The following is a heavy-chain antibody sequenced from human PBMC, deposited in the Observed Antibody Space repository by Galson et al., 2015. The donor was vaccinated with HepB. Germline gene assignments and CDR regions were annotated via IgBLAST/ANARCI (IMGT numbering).Heavy chain of an antibody. CDR1: GFTFSSYG. CDR2: IWYDGSNK. CDR3: ARDFRIAVHSYYYYYMDV. J-gene: IGHJ6*03. V-gene: IGHV3-33*01. D-gene: IGHD6-19*01. Sequence: SLRLSCAASGFTFSSYGMHWVRQAPGKGLEWVAVIWYDGSNKYYADSVKGRFTISRDNSKNTLYLQMNSLRAEDTAVYYCARDFRIAVHSYYYYYMDVWGKGTTVTVSS.